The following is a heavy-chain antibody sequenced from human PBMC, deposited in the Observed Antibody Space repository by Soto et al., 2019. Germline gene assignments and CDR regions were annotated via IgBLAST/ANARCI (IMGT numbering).Heavy chain of an antibody. CDR1: GFTFSSYA. CDR2: ISGSGGST. CDR3: AKAYRSSFAVAKTSHFQH. Sequence: GGSLRLSCAASGFTFSSYAMSWVRQAPGKGLEWVSAISGSGGSTYYADSVKGRFTISRDNSKNTLYLQMNSLRAEDTAVYYCAKAYRSSFAVAKTSHFQHWGQGTLVTVSS. J-gene: IGHJ1*01. D-gene: IGHD3-3*01. V-gene: IGHV3-23*01.